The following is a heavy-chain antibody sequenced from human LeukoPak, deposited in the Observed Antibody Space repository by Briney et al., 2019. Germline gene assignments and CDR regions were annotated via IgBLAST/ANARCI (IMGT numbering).Heavy chain of an antibody. CDR1: GGSFSSGGYS. CDR2: IYHSGST. D-gene: IGHD6-6*01. J-gene: IGHJ4*02. Sequence: SETLSLTCTVSGGSFSSGGYSWSWIWQPPGKGLEWIGYIYHSGSTYYNPSLKSRVTISVDRSKNQFSLKLSSVTAADTAVYYCARGGGSSSPFDYWGQGTLVTVSS. CDR3: ARGGGSSSPFDY. V-gene: IGHV4-30-2*01.